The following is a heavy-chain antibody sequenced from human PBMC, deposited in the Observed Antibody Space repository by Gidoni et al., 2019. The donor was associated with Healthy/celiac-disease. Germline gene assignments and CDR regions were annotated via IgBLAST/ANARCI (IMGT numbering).Heavy chain of an antibody. Sequence: QVQLQQWGAGLLKPSETLSLTCAVYGGSFSGYYWSWIRQPPGKGLEWIGKINHSGSTNYNPSLKSRVTISVDTSKNQFSLKLSSVTAADTAVYYCARARNWGFRNAFDIWGQGTMVTVSS. J-gene: IGHJ3*02. V-gene: IGHV4-34*01. CDR2: INHSGST. D-gene: IGHD7-27*01. CDR1: GGSFSGYY. CDR3: ARARNWGFRNAFDI.